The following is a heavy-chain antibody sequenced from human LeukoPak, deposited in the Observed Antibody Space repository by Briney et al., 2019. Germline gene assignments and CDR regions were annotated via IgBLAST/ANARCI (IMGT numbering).Heavy chain of an antibody. CDR2: ISSSSSYI. J-gene: IGHJ4*02. CDR3: ARGQYNWNDAGGYYFDY. D-gene: IGHD1-1*01. CDR1: GFTFSSYS. Sequence: PGGSLRLSCAASGFTFSSYSMNWVRQAPGKGLEWVSSISSSSSYIYYADSVKGRFTISRDNAKNSLYLQMNSLRAEDTAVYYCARGQYNWNDAGGYYFDYWGQGTLVTVSS. V-gene: IGHV3-21*01.